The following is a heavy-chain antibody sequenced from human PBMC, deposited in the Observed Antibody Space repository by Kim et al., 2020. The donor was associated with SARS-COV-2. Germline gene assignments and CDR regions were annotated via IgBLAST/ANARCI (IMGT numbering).Heavy chain of an antibody. CDR2: IYYSGST. V-gene: IGHV4-59*08. J-gene: IGHJ4*02. CDR1: GGSISSYY. Sequence: SETLSLTCTVSGGSISSYYWSWIRQPPGKGLEWIGYIYYSGSTNYNPSLKSRVTISVDTSKNQFSLKLSSVTAADTAVYYCARSYDYVWGSYRPYYFDYWGQGTLVTVSS. CDR3: ARSYDYVWGSYRPYYFDY. D-gene: IGHD3-16*02.